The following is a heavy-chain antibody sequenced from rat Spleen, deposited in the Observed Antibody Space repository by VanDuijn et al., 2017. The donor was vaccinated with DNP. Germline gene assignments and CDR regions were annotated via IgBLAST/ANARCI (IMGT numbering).Heavy chain of an antibody. CDR2: ITTGGGHT. D-gene: IGHD1-11*01. J-gene: IGHJ2*01. V-gene: IGHV5-27*01. CDR1: GFTFSDYG. Sequence: EVQLVESGGGFVQPGRSLKLSCAGSGFTFSDYGMAWVRQAPTKGLEWVASITTGGGHTYYPDSVKGRFTISRDNAKSTLYLQMDSLRSDDTATYYCTTDFERGYWGQGVMVTVSS. CDR3: TTDFERGY.